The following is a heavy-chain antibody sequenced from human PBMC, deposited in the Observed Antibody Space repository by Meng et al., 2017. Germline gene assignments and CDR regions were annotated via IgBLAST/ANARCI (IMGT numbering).Heavy chain of an antibody. D-gene: IGHD3-3*01. Sequence: QGHVGEVGAEVKKLWASVKVSCKAFGYTFTSYAMHWVRQAPGQRLEWMGWINAGNGNTKYSQKFQGRVTITRDTSASTAYMELSSLRSEDTAVYYCARVLPATIFGVVIDSWFDPWGQGTLVTVSS. CDR3: ARVLPATIFGVVIDSWFDP. J-gene: IGHJ5*02. CDR2: INAGNGNT. CDR1: GYTFTSYA. V-gene: IGHV1-3*01.